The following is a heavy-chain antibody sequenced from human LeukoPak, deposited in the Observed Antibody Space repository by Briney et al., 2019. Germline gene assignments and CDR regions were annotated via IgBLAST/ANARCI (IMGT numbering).Heavy chain of an antibody. CDR3: ATIKGVSIFGYFDF. Sequence: SETLSLTCTVSGGSISSHYWSWIRQPPGKGLEWIAYLFDSVNTKDNPSLQSRLTLSADTSKNQFSLRLSSVTAADTAVYYCATIKGVSIFGYFDFWGQGIKVTVSS. CDR1: GGSISSHY. J-gene: IGHJ4*02. D-gene: IGHD3-22*01. CDR2: LFDSVNT. V-gene: IGHV4-59*11.